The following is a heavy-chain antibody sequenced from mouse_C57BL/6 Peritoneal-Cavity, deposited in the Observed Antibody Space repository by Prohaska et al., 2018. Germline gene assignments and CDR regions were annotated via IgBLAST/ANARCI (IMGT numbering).Heavy chain of an antibody. V-gene: IGHV1-53*01. CDR3: AKGDWDVGFAY. Sequence: QVQLQQLGTELVKPGASVRLSCKASGYTFTSYWMHWVKQRTGQGLEWIGNIKPSNGGTKYNEKFKSKATLTVDKSSSTAYMQLSSLTSEDSAVYYCAKGDWDVGFAYWDQGTLVTVSA. CDR2: IKPSNGGT. CDR1: GYTFTSYW. J-gene: IGHJ3*01. D-gene: IGHD4-1*01.